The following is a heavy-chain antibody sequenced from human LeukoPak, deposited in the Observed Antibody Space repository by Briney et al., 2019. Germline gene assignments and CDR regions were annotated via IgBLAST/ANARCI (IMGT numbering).Heavy chain of an antibody. D-gene: IGHD3-3*01. J-gene: IGHJ4*02. CDR1: GGSISSGGYS. Sequence: PSETLSLTCAVSGGSISSGGYSWSWIQQPPGKGLEWIGYIYHSGSTYYNPSLKSRVTISVDRSKNQFSLKLSSVTAADTAVYYCARESPVTIFGVAVEPFDYWGQGTLVTVSS. CDR2: IYHSGST. V-gene: IGHV4-30-2*01. CDR3: ARESPVTIFGVAVEPFDY.